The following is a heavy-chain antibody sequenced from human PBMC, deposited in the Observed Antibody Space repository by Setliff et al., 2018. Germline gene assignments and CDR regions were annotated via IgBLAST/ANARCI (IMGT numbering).Heavy chain of an antibody. CDR3: ARVSRTIVAARGFDY. CDR1: GGTFINYA. V-gene: IGHV1-69*13. D-gene: IGHD1-26*01. J-gene: IGHJ4*02. CDR2: IIPIFGTA. Sequence: SVKVSCKASGGTFINYAISWVRQAPGQGLEWMGGIIPIFGTADYAQKFQGRVTITADESTSTAYMELSSLRSEDTAVYYCARVSRTIVAARGFDYWGQGTLVTVSS.